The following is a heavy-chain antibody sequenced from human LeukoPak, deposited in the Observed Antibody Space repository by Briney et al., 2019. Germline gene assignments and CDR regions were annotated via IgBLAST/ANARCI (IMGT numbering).Heavy chain of an antibody. V-gene: IGHV4-30-2*01. Sequence: SETLSLTCAVSGGSISSGGYSWSWIRQPPGRGLEWVGYIYHSGSTYYNPSLKSRVTISVDTSKNQCSLKLSSVTAADTAVYYCARAVLEWPHTQYYYYGMDVWGQGTTVTVSS. CDR2: IYHSGST. CDR3: ARAVLEWPHTQYYYYGMDV. J-gene: IGHJ6*02. D-gene: IGHD3-3*01. CDR1: GGSISSGGYS.